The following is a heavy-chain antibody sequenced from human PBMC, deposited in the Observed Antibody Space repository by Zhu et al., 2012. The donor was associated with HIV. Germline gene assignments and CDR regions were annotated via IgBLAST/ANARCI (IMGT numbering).Heavy chain of an antibody. CDR2: IYYTGST. CDR3: ARYYCTTTCYYFDY. Sequence: QVQLQESGPGLVKPSETLSLTCTVSGGSTSGHYWSWIRQPPGKGLEWIGYIYYTGSTNYNPSLKSRVTMSVDTSKNQFSLKLNPVTAADTAVYYCARYYCTTTCYYFDYWGQGXLVTVSS. CDR1: GGSTSGHY. D-gene: IGHD2-8*01. V-gene: IGHV4-59*11. J-gene: IGHJ4*02.